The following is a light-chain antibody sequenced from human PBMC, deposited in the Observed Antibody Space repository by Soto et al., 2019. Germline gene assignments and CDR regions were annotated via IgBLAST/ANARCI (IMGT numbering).Light chain of an antibody. Sequence: DVQMTQSPSSLSASVGDRVTITCRASRDISSSLAWYQQKPGKVPKLLIYAASTLHAGVQSRFSGSGSGTFFTLSINCLHPEDVATYYCQKYNSAPTTCGRGTRLEFK. CDR2: AAS. V-gene: IGKV1-27*01. CDR1: RDISSS. J-gene: IGKJ2*01. CDR3: QKYNSAPTT.